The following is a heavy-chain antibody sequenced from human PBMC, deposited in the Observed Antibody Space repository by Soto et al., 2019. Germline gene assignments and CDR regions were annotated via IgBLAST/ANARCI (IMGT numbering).Heavy chain of an antibody. J-gene: IGHJ5*02. CDR1: LFTFSSYG. D-gene: IGHD3-3*02. V-gene: IGHV3-30*18. CDR2: ISYDGSNK. CDR3: AKYLTICISDCHRWFEA. Sequence: SLRLSCTSSLFTFSSYGMHLVLHSPVKLLELVAVISYDGSNKYYADSVKGRFTISRDNSKNTLYLQMNSLGVEDTAIYYCAKYLTICISDCHRWFEAWGQGTLVTVSS.